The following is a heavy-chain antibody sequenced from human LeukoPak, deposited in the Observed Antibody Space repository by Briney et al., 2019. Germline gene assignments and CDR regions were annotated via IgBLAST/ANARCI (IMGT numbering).Heavy chain of an antibody. J-gene: IGHJ4*02. Sequence: ASVKVSCKASGGTFSSYAISWVRQAPGQGLEWMGRIIPILGIANYAQKFQGRVTITADKSTSTAYMELSSLRSEDTAVYYCARTGDPYDSGIDYWGQGTLVTVSS. CDR3: ARTGDPYDSGIDY. D-gene: IGHD3-22*01. CDR1: GGTFSSYA. CDR2: IIPILGIA. V-gene: IGHV1-69*04.